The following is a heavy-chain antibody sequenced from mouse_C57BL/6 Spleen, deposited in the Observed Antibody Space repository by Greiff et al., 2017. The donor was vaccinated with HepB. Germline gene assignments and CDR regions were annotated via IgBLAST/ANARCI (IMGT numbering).Heavy chain of an antibody. CDR3: ARQAGTGRYFDV. D-gene: IGHD4-1*01. V-gene: IGHV5-6*01. CDR2: ISSGGSYT. J-gene: IGHJ1*03. CDR1: GFTFSSYG. Sequence: EVMLVESGGDLVKPGGSLKLSCAASGFTFSSYGMSWVRQTPDKRLEWVATISSGGSYTYYPDSVKGRFTISRDNAKNTLYLQMSSLKSEDTAMYYCARQAGTGRYFDVWGTGTTVTVSS.